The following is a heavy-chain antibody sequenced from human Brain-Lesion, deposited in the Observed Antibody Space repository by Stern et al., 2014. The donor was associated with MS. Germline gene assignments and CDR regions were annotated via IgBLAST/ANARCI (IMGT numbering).Heavy chain of an antibody. CDR2: IYHRGGT. Sequence: QVQLVESGSGLVKPSQTLSLTCVVSGGSIGSGGHSWSWIRQPPGQGLEWVGCIYHRGGTFYNPSLARRVTISIDRSKNQFSLKLISVTAADAAVYYCARTSVVTPSDDVFDIWGQGTMVTVSS. V-gene: IGHV4-30-2*01. J-gene: IGHJ3*02. CDR3: ARTSVVTPSDDVFDI. D-gene: IGHD4-23*01. CDR1: GGSIGSGGHS.